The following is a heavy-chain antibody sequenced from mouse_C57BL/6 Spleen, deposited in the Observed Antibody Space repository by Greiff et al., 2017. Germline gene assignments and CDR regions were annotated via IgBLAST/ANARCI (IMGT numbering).Heavy chain of an antibody. CDR3: AKHAGPLYDYDGLAY. D-gene: IGHD2-4*01. Sequence: VKLMESGPGLVAPSQSLSITCTVSGFSLTSYGVDWVRQPPGKGLEWLGVIWGGGSTNYNSALMSRLSISKDNAKSQVFLKMNSLQPDDTAMYYCAKHAGPLYDYDGLAYWGQGTLVTVSA. CDR1: GFSLTSYG. V-gene: IGHV2-9*01. CDR2: IWGGGST. J-gene: IGHJ3*01.